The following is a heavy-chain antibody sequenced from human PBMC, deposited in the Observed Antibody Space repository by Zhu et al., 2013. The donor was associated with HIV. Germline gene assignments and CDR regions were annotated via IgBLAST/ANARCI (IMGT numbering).Heavy chain of an antibody. J-gene: IGHJ2*01. CDR3: ARTPFTRDQSGSYLFDL. CDR2: INPNSGGT. CDR1: GYTFTGYY. Sequence: VQLVQSGAEVKKPGASVKVSCKASGYTFTGYYMHWVRQAPGQGLEWMGWINPNSGGTNYAQKFQGRVTMTRDTSISTAYMELSRLRSDDTAVYYCARTPFTRDQSGSYLFDLWGRGTLVTVSS. D-gene: IGHD1-26*01. V-gene: IGHV1-2*02.